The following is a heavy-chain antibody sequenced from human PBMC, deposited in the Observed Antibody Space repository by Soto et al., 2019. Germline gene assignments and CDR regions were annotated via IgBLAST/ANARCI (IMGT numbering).Heavy chain of an antibody. V-gene: IGHV3-30*19. Sequence: GGSLRLSCAASGFTFSSYGMHWVRQAPGKGLEWVAVISYDGSNKYYADSVKGRFTISRDNSKNTLYLQMNSLRAEDTAVYYGLEELSFPPYYYGMDFWGQGTTVTVSS. CDR2: ISYDGSNK. D-gene: IGHD3-16*02. J-gene: IGHJ6*02. CDR1: GFTFSSYG. CDR3: LEELSFPPYYYGMDF.